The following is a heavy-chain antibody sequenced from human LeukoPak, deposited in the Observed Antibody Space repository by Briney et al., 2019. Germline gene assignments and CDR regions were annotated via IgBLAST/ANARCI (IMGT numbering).Heavy chain of an antibody. Sequence: GGSLRLSCAASGFTFSGYWMHWVRQAPGKGLVWVSRLISDGSSASYADSVKGRFTISRDNTKNTLYLQMNSLRAEDTAVYYCARDSLSSSSWTLYFQHWGQGTLVTVSS. J-gene: IGHJ1*01. CDR3: ARDSLSSSSWTLYFQH. V-gene: IGHV3-74*01. CDR1: GFTFSGYW. CDR2: LISDGSSA. D-gene: IGHD6-13*01.